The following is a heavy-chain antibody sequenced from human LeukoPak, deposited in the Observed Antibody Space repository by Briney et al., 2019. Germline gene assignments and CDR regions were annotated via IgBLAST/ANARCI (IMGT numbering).Heavy chain of an antibody. CDR1: GGSISSYY. D-gene: IGHD1-26*01. Sequence: KPSETLSLTCTVSGGSISSYYWSWIRQPPGKGLEWIGSIYHSGSTYYNPSLKSRVTISVDTSKNQFSLKLSSVTAADTAVYYCARDRESGSYFDYWGQGTLVTVSS. J-gene: IGHJ4*02. CDR2: IYHSGST. CDR3: ARDRESGSYFDY. V-gene: IGHV4-38-2*02.